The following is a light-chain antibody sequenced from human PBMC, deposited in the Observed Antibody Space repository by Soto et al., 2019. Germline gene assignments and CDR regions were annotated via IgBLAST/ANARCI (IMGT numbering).Light chain of an antibody. V-gene: IGLV1-44*01. CDR1: SSNIGRNI. CDR3: ATWDDSLNGVV. Sequence: QSVLTQPPSASGTPGQRVTISCSGSSSNIGRNIVFWYQQVPGTAPKLLIYSNNQRPSGVPDRFSGSKSGTSASLAISGLQSEDEADYYCATWDDSLNGVVFGGGTKLTVL. CDR2: SNN. J-gene: IGLJ2*01.